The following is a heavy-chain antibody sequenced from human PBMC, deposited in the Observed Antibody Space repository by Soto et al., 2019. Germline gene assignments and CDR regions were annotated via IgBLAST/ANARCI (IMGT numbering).Heavy chain of an antibody. V-gene: IGHV1-69*06. Sequence: QVQLVQSGAEVKKPGSSVKVSCKASGGTFSSYAISWVRQAPGQGLEWMGGIIPIFGTANYAQKFQGRVTITADKSTSAAYIELSSRRSEDKAVYYCARATYSNYVNWFDPWGQGTLVTVSS. D-gene: IGHD4-4*01. CDR1: GGTFSSYA. CDR2: IIPIFGTA. CDR3: ARATYSNYVNWFDP. J-gene: IGHJ5*02.